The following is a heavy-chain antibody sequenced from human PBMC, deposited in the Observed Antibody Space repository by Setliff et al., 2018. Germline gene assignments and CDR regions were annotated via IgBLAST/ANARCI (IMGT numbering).Heavy chain of an antibody. CDR3: VRAPVYCSGDCYPRYFDA. V-gene: IGHV4-4*07. Sequence: ASATLSLTCTVSGDSMTGNHWSWIRQPAGKGLEWIGQIFMSGSTDYDPSFESRVTISLDMSKNQFFLDLTSVTAADTGVYYCVRAPVYCSGDCYPRYFDAWGQGT. CDR2: IFMSGST. CDR1: GDSMTGNH. J-gene: IGHJ5*02. D-gene: IGHD2-21*01.